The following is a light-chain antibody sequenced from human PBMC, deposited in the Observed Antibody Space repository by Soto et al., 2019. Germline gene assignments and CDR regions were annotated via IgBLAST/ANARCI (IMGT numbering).Light chain of an antibody. CDR3: QQRSNWPPEVT. CDR1: QSVSSY. J-gene: IGKJ4*01. Sequence: EIVFTQSPATLSLSPGERATLSCRASQSVSSYLAWYQQKPGQAPRLLIYDASNRATGIPARFSGSGSGTDFTLTISSLGPEAFAVYYCQQRSNWPPEVTFGGGTKVEIK. CDR2: DAS. V-gene: IGKV3-11*01.